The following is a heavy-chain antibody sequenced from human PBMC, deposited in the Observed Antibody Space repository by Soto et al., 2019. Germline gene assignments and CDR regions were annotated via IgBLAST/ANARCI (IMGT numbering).Heavy chain of an antibody. V-gene: IGHV3-48*03. J-gene: IGHJ4*02. CDR1: GFAFSSYE. CDR2: ISNSGGTI. D-gene: IGHD2-8*01. Sequence: GGSLRLSCAASGFAFSSYEMNWVRQAPGKGLEWVSYISNSGGTIYYADSVKGRFTISRDNAKNSLYLQTNSLRVEDTAVYYCAGTKYYDYWGQGTLVTVSS. CDR3: AGTKYYDY.